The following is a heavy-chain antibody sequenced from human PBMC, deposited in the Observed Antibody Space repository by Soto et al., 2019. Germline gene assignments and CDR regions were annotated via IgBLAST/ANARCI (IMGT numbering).Heavy chain of an antibody. CDR1: GGTFSSYT. J-gene: IGHJ6*03. CDR2: IIPILGIA. CDR3: ARALLNLRPYGEEYQLPNNDYYYYYYMDV. Sequence: GASVKVSCKASGGTFSSYTISWVRQAPGQGLEWMGRIIPILGIANYAQKFQGRVTITADKSTSTAYMELSSLRSEDTAVYYCARALLNLRPYGEEYQLPNNDYYYYYYMDVWGKGTTVTVSS. V-gene: IGHV1-69*02. D-gene: IGHD2-2*01.